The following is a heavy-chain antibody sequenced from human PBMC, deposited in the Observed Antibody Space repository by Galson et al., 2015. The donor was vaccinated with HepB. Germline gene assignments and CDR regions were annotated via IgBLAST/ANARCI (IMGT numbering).Heavy chain of an antibody. Sequence: PLRLSCAASGFTFSRYAMHWVCQAPGKGLEWVAVISYDGSNKYYADSVKGRFTISRDNSKNTLYLQMNSLRAEDTAVYYCAREGQPPADAFDIWGQGTMVTVSS. CDR3: AREGQPPADAFDI. J-gene: IGHJ3*02. D-gene: IGHD2-2*01. CDR2: ISYDGSNK. CDR1: GFTFSRYA. V-gene: IGHV3-30-3*01.